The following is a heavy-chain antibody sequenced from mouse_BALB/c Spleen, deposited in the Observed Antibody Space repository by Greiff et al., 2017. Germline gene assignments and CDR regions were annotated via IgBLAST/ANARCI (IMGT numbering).Heavy chain of an antibody. CDR1: GFTFSGYT. CDR2: ISSGGGNT. J-gene: IGHJ2*01. CDR3: ARHCIRTALYFDY. Sequence: EVMLVESGGGLVKPGGSLKLSCAASGFTFSGYTMSWVRQTPEKRLEWVATISSGGGNTYYPDSVKGRFTISRDNTKNNLYLQVSSLRSEDTALYYGARHCIRTALYFDYWGQGTTLTVSS. V-gene: IGHV5-9*03. D-gene: IGHD1-2*01.